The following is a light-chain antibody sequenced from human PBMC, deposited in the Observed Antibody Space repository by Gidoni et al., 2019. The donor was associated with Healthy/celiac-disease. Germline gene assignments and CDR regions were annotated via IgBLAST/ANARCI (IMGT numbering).Light chain of an antibody. CDR2: AAS. V-gene: IGKV1-39*01. CDR3: QQSYSTLWT. Sequence: DIQMTQSPSSLSASVGDRVTITCRASQSISSYLNWYQQKPGQAPKLLIYAASSLQSGVPSMFSGSGSGTDFTLTISSLQPEDFATYYCQQSYSTLWTFXQXTKVEIK. CDR1: QSISSY. J-gene: IGKJ1*01.